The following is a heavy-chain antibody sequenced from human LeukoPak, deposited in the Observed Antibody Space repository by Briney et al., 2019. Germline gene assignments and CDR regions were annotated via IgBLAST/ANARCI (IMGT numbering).Heavy chain of an antibody. J-gene: IGHJ4*02. D-gene: IGHD5-18*01. CDR2: IGWNTGTI. V-gene: IGHV3-9*01. Sequence: GGSLRLSCAASGFNFDGYAMHWVRQAPGKGLEWVSSIGWNTGTIGYADSVKGRFTISRDNAKNSLYLQTNNLRVEDTALYYCVKDGAWGYYYFDYWGQGTLVTVSS. CDR3: VKDGAWGYYYFDY. CDR1: GFNFDGYA.